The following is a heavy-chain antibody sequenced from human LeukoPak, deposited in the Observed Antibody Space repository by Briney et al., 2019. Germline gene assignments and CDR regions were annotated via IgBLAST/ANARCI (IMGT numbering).Heavy chain of an antibody. Sequence: SVKVSCKASGGTFSSYAISWVRQAPGQGLEWMGGIIPIFGTANYAQKFQGRVTITADESTSTAYMELSSLRSEDTAVHYCARVGVLNPRWFDPWGQGTLVTVSS. CDR1: GGTFSSYA. CDR3: ARVGVLNPRWFDP. J-gene: IGHJ5*02. D-gene: IGHD2-8*01. V-gene: IGHV1-69*13. CDR2: IIPIFGTA.